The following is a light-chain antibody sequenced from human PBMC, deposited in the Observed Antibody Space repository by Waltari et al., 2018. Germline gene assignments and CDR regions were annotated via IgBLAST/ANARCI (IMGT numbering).Light chain of an antibody. V-gene: IGKV3-20*01. CDR3: QQYGSSPQS. J-gene: IGKJ2*03. CDR1: QSVSNNY. Sequence: EIVLTQSPGAVSLSPGERATLSCRASQSVSNNYLAWYQQKPGQAPRLLIYGASSRATSIPDRFSGSGSGTDFTLTISRLEPEDFAVYYCQQYGSSPQSFGQGTKLEI. CDR2: GAS.